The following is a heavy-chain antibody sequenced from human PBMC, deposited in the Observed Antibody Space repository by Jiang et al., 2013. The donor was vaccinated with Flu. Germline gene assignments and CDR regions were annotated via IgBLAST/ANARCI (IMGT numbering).Heavy chain of an antibody. V-gene: IGHV3-11*03. D-gene: IGHD5-12*01. Sequence: QLLESGGGLVKPGGSLRLSCAASGFIFSDYYMSFFRQAPGKGLEWVAYISSTSQYTNYADSVKGRFTISRDNVKNSLYLQMNSLRAEDTAVYYCARHLEIVAADGDAFDVWGQGTMVAVSS. J-gene: IGHJ3*01. CDR1: GFIFSDYY. CDR2: ISSTSQYT. CDR3: ARHLEIVAADGDAFDV.